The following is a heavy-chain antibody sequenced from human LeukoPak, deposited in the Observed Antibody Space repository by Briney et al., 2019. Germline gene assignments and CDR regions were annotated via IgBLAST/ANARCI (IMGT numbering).Heavy chain of an antibody. CDR3: ARLGFSNSGSYLAPSDY. CDR1: GGSVSSGSYY. CDR2: IYYSGGA. D-gene: IGHD1-26*01. J-gene: IGHJ4*02. Sequence: PSETLSLTCTVSGGSVSSGSYYWSWIRQPPGKGLEWIGYIYYSGGANYNPSPKSRVTISVDTSKNQFSLKLSSVTAADTAVYYCARLGFSNSGSYLAPSDYWGQGTLVTVSS. V-gene: IGHV4-61*01.